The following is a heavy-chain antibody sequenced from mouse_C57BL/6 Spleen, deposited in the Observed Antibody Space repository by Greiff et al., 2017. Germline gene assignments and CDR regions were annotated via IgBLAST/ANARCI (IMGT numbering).Heavy chain of an antibody. D-gene: IGHD2-4*01. Sequence: VKLQESGAELVRPGASVTLSCKASGYTFTDYEMHWVKQTPVHGLEWIGAIDPETGGTAYNQKFKGKAILTADKSSSTAYMELRSLTSEDSAVYYCTEDYDGAWFAYWGQGTLVTVSA. CDR3: TEDYDGAWFAY. CDR2: IDPETGGT. CDR1: GYTFTDYE. V-gene: IGHV1-15*01. J-gene: IGHJ3*01.